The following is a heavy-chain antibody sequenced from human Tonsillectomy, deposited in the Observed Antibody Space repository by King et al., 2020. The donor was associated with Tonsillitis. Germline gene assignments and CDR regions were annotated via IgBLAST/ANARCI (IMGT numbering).Heavy chain of an antibody. Sequence: VQLVGSGGGVVQPGRSLRLSFAASGVIFSSCAMHWVRQAPGKGLEWGAVVSFVGSHKYYADSVKGRFTISRDNSNNTVYLQMDSLRTEDTAVYYCARRDGALDYYYYGMDVWGQGTTVTVSS. V-gene: IGHV3-30-3*01. D-gene: IGHD4-17*01. CDR3: ARRDGALDYYYYGMDV. CDR1: GVIFSSCA. J-gene: IGHJ6*02. CDR2: VSFVGSHK.